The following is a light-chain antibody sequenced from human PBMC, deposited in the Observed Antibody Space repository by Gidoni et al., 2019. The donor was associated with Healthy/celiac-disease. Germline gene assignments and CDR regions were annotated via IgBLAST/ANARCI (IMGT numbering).Light chain of an antibody. CDR2: GAS. CDR1: QDISNY. V-gene: IGKV1-33*01. Sequence: DIQMTHSPSSLSASVGDRVTITCQASQDISNYLNWYQQKPGKAPKLLIYGASNLETGVPSRFSGSGSGTDFTFTISSLQPEDFATYYCQQYDNLPRTFGQGTKVEIK. CDR3: QQYDNLPRT. J-gene: IGKJ1*01.